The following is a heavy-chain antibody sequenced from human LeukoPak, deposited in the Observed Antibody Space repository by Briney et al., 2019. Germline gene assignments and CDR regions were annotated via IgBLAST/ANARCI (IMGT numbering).Heavy chain of an antibody. CDR3: ASIDPSRNGYYFDY. CDR2: IYDSGST. V-gene: IGHV4-59*01. CDR1: GGSISSYY. J-gene: IGHJ4*02. Sequence: SETLSLTCTVSGGSISSYYWSWIRQPPGKGLEWIGYIYDSGSTKYNPSLKSRVTISVDTSKNQFSLKLNSVTAADTAVYYCASIDPSRNGYYFDYWGQGTLVTVSS. D-gene: IGHD2-8*01.